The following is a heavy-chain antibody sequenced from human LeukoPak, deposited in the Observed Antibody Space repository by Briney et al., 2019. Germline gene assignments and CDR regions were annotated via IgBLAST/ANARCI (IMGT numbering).Heavy chain of an antibody. CDR3: ARARSRYNWFDP. D-gene: IGHD2-15*01. V-gene: IGHV4-34*01. J-gene: IGHJ5*02. Sequence: SETLSFTCAVYGGSFSGYYWSWIRQPPGKGLEWIGEINHSGSTNYNPSLKSRVTISVDTSKNQFSLKLSSVTAADTAAYYCARARSRYNWFDPWGQGTLVTVSS. CDR1: GGSFSGYY. CDR2: INHSGST.